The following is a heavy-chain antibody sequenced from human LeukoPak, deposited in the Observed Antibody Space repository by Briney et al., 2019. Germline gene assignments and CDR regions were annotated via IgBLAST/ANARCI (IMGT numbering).Heavy chain of an antibody. Sequence: SETLSLTCTVSGGSIGGYFWSWIRQPPGKGLEWIGYMYYNGRASRTSFNPSLKSRVTISLDTSRSQFSLKVTSVTAADTAVYYCARKDDYTLDYWGQGTLVTVSS. J-gene: IGHJ4*02. CDR3: ARKDDYTLDY. V-gene: IGHV4-59*01. D-gene: IGHD5-24*01. CDR1: GGSIGGYF. CDR2: MYYNGRASRT.